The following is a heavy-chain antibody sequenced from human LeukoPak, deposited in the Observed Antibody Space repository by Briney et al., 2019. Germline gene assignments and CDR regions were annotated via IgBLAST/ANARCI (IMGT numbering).Heavy chain of an antibody. CDR2: INQDGSEK. D-gene: IGHD3-9*01. CDR3: TTVLYYDILTGYYAFDI. V-gene: IGHV3-7*01. CDR1: GFTFSSYW. Sequence: GGSLRLSCAASGFTFSSYWMSWVRQAPGKGLEWVANINQDGSEKYYVGSVKGRLTISRDNAKNSLYLQMNRLRAEDTAVYYCTTVLYYDILTGYYAFDIWGQGTMVTVSS. J-gene: IGHJ3*02.